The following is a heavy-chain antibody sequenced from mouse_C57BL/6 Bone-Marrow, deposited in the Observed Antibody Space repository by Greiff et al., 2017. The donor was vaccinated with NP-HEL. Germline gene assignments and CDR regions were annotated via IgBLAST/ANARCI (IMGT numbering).Heavy chain of an antibody. D-gene: IGHD2-5*01. CDR2: ISNLAYSI. J-gene: IGHJ3*01. Sequence: EVKLMESGGGLVQPGGSLKLSCAASGFTFSDYGMAWVRQAPRKGPEWVAFISNLAYSIYYADTVTGRFTISRENAKNTLYLEMSSLRSEDTAMYYCARPDYSNFPWFAYWGQGTLVTVSA. V-gene: IGHV5-15*01. CDR3: ARPDYSNFPWFAY. CDR1: GFTFSDYG.